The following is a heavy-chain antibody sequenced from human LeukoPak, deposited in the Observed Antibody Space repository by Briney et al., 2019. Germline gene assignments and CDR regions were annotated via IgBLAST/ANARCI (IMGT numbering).Heavy chain of an antibody. CDR1: GDSISTYY. CDR2: IYSSGNT. Sequence: SETLSLTYSFSGDSISTYYWSWIQQSPGKGLEWIGHIYSSGNTDYNSSLKSRVTISVDTSKSQFSLRLSSVTATDTAVYYCARLRWQLVGPYFDYWGQGILVTVSS. CDR3: ARLRWQLVGPYFDY. V-gene: IGHV4-59*01. D-gene: IGHD1-26*01. J-gene: IGHJ4*02.